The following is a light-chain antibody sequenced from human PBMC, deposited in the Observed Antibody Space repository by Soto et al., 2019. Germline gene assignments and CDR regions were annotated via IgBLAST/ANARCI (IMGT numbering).Light chain of an antibody. CDR3: QQYNNWPLT. V-gene: IGKV3-15*01. CDR1: QSVSSN. Sequence: EIVMTQSPATLSVSPGERATLSYRASQSVSSNLAWYQQKPGQAPRLLIYGASTRASGIPASFSGSGSGTEFTLTISSLQSEDFAVYYCQQYNNWPLTFGGGTEVEIK. J-gene: IGKJ4*01. CDR2: GAS.